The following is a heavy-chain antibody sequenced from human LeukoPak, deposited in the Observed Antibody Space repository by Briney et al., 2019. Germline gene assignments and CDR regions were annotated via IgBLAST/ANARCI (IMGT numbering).Heavy chain of an antibody. V-gene: IGHV4-61*01. CDR1: GGSVSSGSYY. J-gene: IGHJ4*02. CDR3: ARGAVTTRHADY. D-gene: IGHD4-17*01. CDR2: IYYSGST. Sequence: SETLSLTCTVSGGSVSSGSYYWSWIRQPPGKGLEWIGYIYYSGSTNYNPSLKSRVTMSVDTSKNQFSLKLSSVTAADTAVYYCARGAVTTRHADYWGQGTLVTVSS.